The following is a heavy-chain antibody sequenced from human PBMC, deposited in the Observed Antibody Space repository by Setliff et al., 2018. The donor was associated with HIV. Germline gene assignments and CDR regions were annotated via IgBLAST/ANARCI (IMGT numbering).Heavy chain of an antibody. J-gene: IGHJ4*02. CDR2: IIPILGIA. CDR3: ARERRVDIAVVPAAKGTFDY. V-gene: IGHV1-69*10. D-gene: IGHD2-2*01. CDR1: GGTFSSYG. Sequence: SVKVSCKASGGTFSSYGISWVRQAPGQGLEWMGGIIPILGIANYAQKFQDRVTITADKSTSTAYMELSSLRSEDTAGYFCARERRVDIAVVPAAKGTFDYWGQGTLGTVSS.